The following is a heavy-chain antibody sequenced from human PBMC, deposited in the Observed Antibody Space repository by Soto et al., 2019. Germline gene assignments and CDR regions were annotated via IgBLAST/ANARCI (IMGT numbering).Heavy chain of an antibody. V-gene: IGHV4-30-4*01. CDR1: GGSISSGDSY. D-gene: IGHD2-2*02. J-gene: IGHJ6*02. CDR2: IYYSGST. CDR3: AREGAARYTFYYGTDI. Sequence: QVQLQESGPGLVKPSQTLSLTCTVSGGSISSGDSYWSWIRQPPGKGLEWIGYIYYSGSTYYTPSLESRVAISVDTSDNQFSLKVNTMTAADTAVYYCAREGAARYTFYYGTDIWGQGTTVTVSS.